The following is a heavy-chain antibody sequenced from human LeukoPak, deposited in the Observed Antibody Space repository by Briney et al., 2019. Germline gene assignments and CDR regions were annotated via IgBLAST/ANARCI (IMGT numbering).Heavy chain of an antibody. CDR2: MNPNSGNT. J-gene: IGHJ4*02. Sequence: GVSVKVSCKASGYTFTSYDINWVRQATGQGLEWMGWMNPNSGNTGYAQKFQGRVTMTRNTSISTAYMELSSLRSEDTAVYYRARVSRITIFGVVIGGYYFDYWGQGTLVTVSS. CDR1: GYTFTSYD. D-gene: IGHD3-3*01. CDR3: ARVSRITIFGVVIGGYYFDY. V-gene: IGHV1-8*01.